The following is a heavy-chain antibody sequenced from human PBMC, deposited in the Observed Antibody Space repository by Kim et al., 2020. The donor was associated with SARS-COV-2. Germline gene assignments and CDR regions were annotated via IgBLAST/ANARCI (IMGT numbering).Heavy chain of an antibody. J-gene: IGHJ4*02. Sequence: GGSLRLSCAASGFTFSSYGMHWVRQAPGKGLEWVAVIWYDGSNKYYADSVKGRFTISRDNSKNTLYLQMNSLRAEDTAVYYCARDRMRRKIAVAGTGFDYWGQGTLVTVSS. CDR2: IWYDGSNK. CDR1: GFTFSSYG. CDR3: ARDRMRRKIAVAGTGFDY. D-gene: IGHD6-19*01. V-gene: IGHV3-33*01.